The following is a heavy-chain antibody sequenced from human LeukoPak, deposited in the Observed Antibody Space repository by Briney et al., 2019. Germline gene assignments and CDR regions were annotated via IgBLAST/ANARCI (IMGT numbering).Heavy chain of an antibody. J-gene: IGHJ4*02. D-gene: IGHD3-22*01. Sequence: PGGSLRLSCAASGFTFSSYSMNWVRQAPGKGLEWVSSISSSSSYIYYADSVKGRFTISRDNAKNSLYLQMNSLRAEDTAVYYCARGGALYYYDTGFDYWGQGTLVTVSS. CDR2: ISSSSSYI. CDR3: ARGGALYYYDTGFDY. CDR1: GFTFSSYS. V-gene: IGHV3-21*01.